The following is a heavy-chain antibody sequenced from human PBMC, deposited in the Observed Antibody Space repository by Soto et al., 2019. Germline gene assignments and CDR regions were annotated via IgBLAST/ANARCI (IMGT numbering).Heavy chain of an antibody. J-gene: IGHJ5*02. CDR3: ARGVGSGSYYNQYNWFDP. D-gene: IGHD3-10*01. CDR1: GYTFTNDG. Sequence: ASVKVSCKASGYTFTNDGISWVRQAPGQGLEWMGWNNVYNGNTKYAQKVQGRVTMTTDTSTSTAYMELRSLRSDDTAVYYCARGVGSGSYYNQYNWFDPWGQGTLVTVSS. CDR2: NNVYNGNT. V-gene: IGHV1-18*01.